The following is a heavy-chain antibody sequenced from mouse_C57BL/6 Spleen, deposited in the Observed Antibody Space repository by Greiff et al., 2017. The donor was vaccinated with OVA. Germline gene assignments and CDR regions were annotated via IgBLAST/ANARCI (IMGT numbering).Heavy chain of an antibody. J-gene: IGHJ3*01. CDR1: GFTFSDYG. CDR3: ARRFAY. V-gene: IGHV5-17*01. CDR2: ISSGSSTI. Sequence: EVQVVESGGGLVKPGGSLKLSCAASGFTFSDYGMHWVRQAPEKGLEWVAYISSGSSTIYTAGTVKGRFTTSRDHANNTLFLQMTSLRSEDTAMYYCARRFAYCGQGTLVTVSA.